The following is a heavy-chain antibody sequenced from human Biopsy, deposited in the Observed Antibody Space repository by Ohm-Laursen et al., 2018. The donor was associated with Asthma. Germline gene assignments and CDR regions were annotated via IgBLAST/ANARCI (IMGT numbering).Heavy chain of an antibody. CDR3: ARGDSSNWSHYYLDY. Sequence: SLRLSCAASGFAVSRDHMFWVRQAPGKGLEWVSVIYSGGTSHAADSVRGRFTISRDYSKNTLYLQMHSLRAEDTAVYYCARGDSSNWSHYYLDYWGQGTLVIVSA. CDR1: GFAVSRDH. CDR2: IYSGGTS. J-gene: IGHJ4*02. V-gene: IGHV3-53*01. D-gene: IGHD3-22*01.